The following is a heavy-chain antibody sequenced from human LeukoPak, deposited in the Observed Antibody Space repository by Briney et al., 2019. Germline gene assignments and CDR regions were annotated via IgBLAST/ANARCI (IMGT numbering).Heavy chain of an antibody. CDR3: AKGHSSSWPYYYYYMDV. D-gene: IGHD6-13*01. V-gene: IGHV3-74*01. CDR2: INSDGSST. Sequence: GGSLRLSCAASGFTFSTYWMHWVRQAPGKGLVWVSRINSDGSSTSYADSVRGRFTISRDYAKNTLYLQMNSLRAEDTAVYYCAKGHSSSWPYYYYYMDVWGKGTTVTISS. CDR1: GFTFSTYW. J-gene: IGHJ6*03.